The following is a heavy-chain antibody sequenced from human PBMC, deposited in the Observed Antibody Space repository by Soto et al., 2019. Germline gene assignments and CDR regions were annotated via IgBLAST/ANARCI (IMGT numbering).Heavy chain of an antibody. CDR2: IIPIFGTA. Sequence: SVKVSCKASGGTFSSYAISWVRQAPGQGLEWMGGIIPIFGTANYAQKFQGRVTITADESTSTAYMELSSLRSEDTAVYYCARVDSGYDSLYYYYGMDVWGQGTTVTVSS. D-gene: IGHD5-12*01. CDR1: GGTFSSYA. CDR3: ARVDSGYDSLYYYYGMDV. J-gene: IGHJ6*01. V-gene: IGHV1-69*13.